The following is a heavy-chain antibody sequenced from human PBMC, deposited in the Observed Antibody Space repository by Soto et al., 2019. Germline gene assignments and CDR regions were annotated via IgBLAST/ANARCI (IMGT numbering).Heavy chain of an antibody. Sequence: SETLSLTCTVSGGSVSSGSYYWSWIRQPPGKGLEWIGYIYYSGSTNYNPSLKSRVTISVDTSKNQFSLKLSSVTAADTAVYYGARVGQLGVDYWGQGTLVTVSS. CDR1: GGSVSSGSYY. CDR2: IYYSGST. CDR3: ARVGQLGVDY. V-gene: IGHV4-61*01. J-gene: IGHJ4*02. D-gene: IGHD6-6*01.